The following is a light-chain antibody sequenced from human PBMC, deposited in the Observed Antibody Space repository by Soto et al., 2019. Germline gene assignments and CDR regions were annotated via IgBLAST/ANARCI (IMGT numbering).Light chain of an antibody. CDR1: QTVSSN. CDR3: QQYGSSPLT. J-gene: IGKJ4*01. V-gene: IGKV3-20*01. CDR2: GAS. Sequence: EIVLTQSPATLSLSPGERATLSCRASQTVSSNLAWYQQKPGQAPRLLIYGASTRVADIPDRFSGSGSGTDFTLTISRLEPADFAVYYCQQYGSSPLTFGGGTKVDI.